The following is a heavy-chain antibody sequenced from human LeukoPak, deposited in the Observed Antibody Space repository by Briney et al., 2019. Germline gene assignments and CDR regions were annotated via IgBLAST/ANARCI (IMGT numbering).Heavy chain of an antibody. D-gene: IGHD2-2*01. J-gene: IGHJ4*02. CDR1: GFTFSNYA. V-gene: IGHV3-30*07. Sequence: PGGSLRLSCAASGFTFSNYAMHWVRQAPGKGLEWVSLISSGGTYEYYADSVKGRFTISRDNSKNTLYLQMNSLRAEDTAVYYCAKVGDCSSTSCYGIADDYWGQGALVTVSS. CDR3: AKVGDCSSTSCYGIADDY. CDR2: ISSGGTYE.